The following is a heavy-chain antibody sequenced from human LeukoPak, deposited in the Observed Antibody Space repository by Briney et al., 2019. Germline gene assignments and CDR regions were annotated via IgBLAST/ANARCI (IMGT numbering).Heavy chain of an antibody. D-gene: IGHD2-15*01. V-gene: IGHV4-59*01. Sequence: SETLSLTCTVSGGSISSYCWSWIRQPPGKGLEWIGYIYYSGSTNYNPSLKSRVTISVDTSKNQFSLKLSSVTAADTAVYYCAREVVVAARAFDIWGQGTMVTVSS. CDR2: IYYSGST. CDR3: AREVVVAARAFDI. J-gene: IGHJ3*02. CDR1: GGSISSYC.